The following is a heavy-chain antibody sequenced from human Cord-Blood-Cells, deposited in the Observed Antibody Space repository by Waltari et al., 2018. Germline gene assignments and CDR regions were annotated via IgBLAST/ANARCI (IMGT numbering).Heavy chain of an antibody. CDR1: GFTLSSYA. Sequence: EVQLLESGGGLVQSGGSMRLPCAASGFTLSSYARIWIRTNPGKGLEWVSAMSGSGCSTYYADDVKGRFTISRDNSKNTLYLQMNGLRAEDTAVYYCVGALGSANFDYWGQGTL. CDR2: MSGSGCST. CDR3: VGALGSANFDY. J-gene: IGHJ4*02. V-gene: IGHV3-23*01. D-gene: IGHD3-10*01.